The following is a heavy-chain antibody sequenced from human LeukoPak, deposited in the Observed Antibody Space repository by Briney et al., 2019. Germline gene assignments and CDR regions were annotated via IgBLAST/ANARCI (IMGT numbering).Heavy chain of an antibody. D-gene: IGHD6-19*01. J-gene: IGHJ4*02. V-gene: IGHV5-51*01. CDR1: GYSFTSYW. CDR2: IYPGDSDT. Sequence: GESLKISCKGSGYSFTSYWIGWVRQMPGKGLEWVGIIYPGDSDTRYSPSFQGQVTIPADKSISTAYLQWSSLKASDTAMYYCARQSGHSSGWYGYFDYWGQGTLVTVSS. CDR3: ARQSGHSSGWYGYFDY.